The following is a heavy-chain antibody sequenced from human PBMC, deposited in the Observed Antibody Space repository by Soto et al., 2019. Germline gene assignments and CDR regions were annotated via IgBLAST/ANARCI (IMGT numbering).Heavy chain of an antibody. Sequence: VKVSCKASGYTFTSYYMHWVRQAPGQGLEWMGIINASGGSTNYAQKFQGRVTMTRDTSTSTVYMEVSSLRSEDTAVYYCASSTSNLYYYGMXVWGQGTTVXVSS. CDR3: ASSTSNLYYYGMXV. CDR2: INASGGST. J-gene: IGHJ6*02. D-gene: IGHD1-26*01. CDR1: GYTFTSYY. V-gene: IGHV1-46*01.